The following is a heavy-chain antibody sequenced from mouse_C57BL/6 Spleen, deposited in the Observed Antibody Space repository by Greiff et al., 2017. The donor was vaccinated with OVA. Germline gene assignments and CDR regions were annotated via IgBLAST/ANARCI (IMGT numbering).Heavy chain of an antibody. D-gene: IGHD2-1*01. CDR1: GFTFTDYY. V-gene: IGHV7-3*01. Sequence: EVMLVESGGGLVQPGGSLSLSCAASGFTFTDYYMSWVRQPPGKALEWLGFIRNKANGYTTEYSASVKGRFTISRDNSQSILYLQMNALRAEDSATYYCARYGNSPAMDYWGQGTSVTVSS. CDR2: IRNKANGYTT. J-gene: IGHJ4*01. CDR3: ARYGNSPAMDY.